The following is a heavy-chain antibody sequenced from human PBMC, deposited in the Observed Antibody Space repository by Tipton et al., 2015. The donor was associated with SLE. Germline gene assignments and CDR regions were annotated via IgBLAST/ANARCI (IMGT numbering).Heavy chain of an antibody. CDR3: ASGTLEWSHEPDY. CDR1: GGSINSYY. D-gene: IGHD3-3*01. Sequence: TLSLTCSVSGGSINSYYWSWIRQIPGKGLEWIGFMFYRGSTGYHPSLKNRVSMSIDASKSQFSLRLSSVTAADTAMFYCASGTLEWSHEPDYWGQGTLVTVSS. V-gene: IGHV4-59*07. CDR2: MFYRGST. J-gene: IGHJ4*02.